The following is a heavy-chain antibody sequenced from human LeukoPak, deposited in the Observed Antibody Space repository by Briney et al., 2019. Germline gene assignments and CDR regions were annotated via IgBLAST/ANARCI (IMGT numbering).Heavy chain of an antibody. CDR3: ASKHAAGTSFDY. J-gene: IGHJ4*02. V-gene: IGHV4-39*07. CDR2: IYYSGST. D-gene: IGHD6-13*01. Sequence: SETLSLTCTVSGGSISSSSYYWGWIRQPPGKGLEWIGSIYYSGSTYYNPSLKSRVTISVDTSKNQFSLKLSSVTAADTAVYYCASKHAAGTSFDYWGQGPLVTVSS. CDR1: GGSISSSSYY.